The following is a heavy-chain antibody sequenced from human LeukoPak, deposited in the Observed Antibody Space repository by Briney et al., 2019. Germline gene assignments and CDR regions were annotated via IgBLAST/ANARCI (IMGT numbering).Heavy chain of an antibody. CDR1: GYTFTGYY. J-gene: IGHJ4*02. D-gene: IGHD3-10*01. CDR2: INPNSGGT. V-gene: IGHV1-2*02. Sequence: ASVKVSCKASGYTFTGYYMHWVRQAPGQGLGWMGWINPNSGGTNYAQKFQGRVTMTRDTSISTAYMELSRLRSDDTAVYYCACITMVRGVIISPDHYWGQGTLVTVSS. CDR3: ACITMVRGVIISPDHY.